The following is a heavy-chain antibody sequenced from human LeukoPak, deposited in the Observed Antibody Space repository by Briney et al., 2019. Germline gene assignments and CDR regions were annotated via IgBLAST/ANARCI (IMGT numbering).Heavy chain of an antibody. J-gene: IGHJ4*02. CDR3: ARADSGSYSYDY. CDR1: GGSISTYY. D-gene: IGHD1-26*01. V-gene: IGHV4-59*08. Sequence: SETLSLTCTVSGGSISTYYWSWIRQPPGKGLEWIGSIYHSGSTYYNPSLKSRVTISVDTSKNQFSLKLSSVTAADTAVYYCARADSGSYSYDYWGQGTLVTVSS. CDR2: IYHSGST.